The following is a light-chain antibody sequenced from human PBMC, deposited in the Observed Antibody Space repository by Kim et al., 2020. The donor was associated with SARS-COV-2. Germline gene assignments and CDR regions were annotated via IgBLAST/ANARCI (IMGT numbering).Light chain of an antibody. J-gene: IGLJ3*02. V-gene: IGLV8-61*01. CDR1: SGSASTTYS. CDR2: NTD. Sequence: QTVVTQEASLSVSPGGTVTLTCGLSSGSASTTYSPSWYQQTPGQAPRQLIYNTDIRSSGVPDRFSGSILGNKAALTITGAQADDESDYHCVLYLGSGVWVFGGGTQLTVL. CDR3: VLYLGSGVWV.